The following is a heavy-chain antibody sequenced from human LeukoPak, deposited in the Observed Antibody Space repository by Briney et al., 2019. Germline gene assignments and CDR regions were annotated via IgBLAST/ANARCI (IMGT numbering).Heavy chain of an antibody. J-gene: IGHJ4*02. CDR2: ISGSGGST. CDR3: AKVRLLGRLYYFDY. CDR1: GFTFSSYA. Sequence: SGGSLRLSCAASGFTFSSYAMSWVRQAPGKGLEWVSAISGSGGSTYYADSVKGRFTISRDNSKNTLYLQMNSLRAEDTAVYYCAKVRLLGRLYYFDYWGQGTLVTVSS. V-gene: IGHV3-23*01. D-gene: IGHD3-22*01.